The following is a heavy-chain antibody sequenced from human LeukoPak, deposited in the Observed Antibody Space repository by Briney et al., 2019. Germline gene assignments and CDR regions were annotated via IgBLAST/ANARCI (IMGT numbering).Heavy chain of an antibody. J-gene: IGHJ3*02. D-gene: IGHD4-11*01. V-gene: IGHV3-7*03. CDR1: GFTFSNFW. CDR2: IKQDETEK. Sequence: GESLRLSCTASGFTFSNFWMGWVRQAPGKGLEWVANIKQDETEKFYLGSVKGRFTISRDNAKNSLYLQVNSLRAEDTAVYYCARDPDFSAFDIWGQGTLVTVSS. CDR3: ARDPDFSAFDI.